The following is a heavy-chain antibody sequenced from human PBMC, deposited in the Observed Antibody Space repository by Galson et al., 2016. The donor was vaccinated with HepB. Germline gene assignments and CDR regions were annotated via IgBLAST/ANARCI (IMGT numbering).Heavy chain of an antibody. J-gene: IGHJ4*02. CDR1: GGSVSDNSW. D-gene: IGHD1-26*01. CDR3: TRGTLGTTASMAFDF. V-gene: IGHV4-4*02. CDR2: IYQTETA. Sequence: SETLSLTCAVSGGSVSDNSWWAWVRQSPRKDLEWIGEIYQTETAHYNPSFTSRATIFIDKSNNQISLRLESVTAADTAVYYCTRGTLGTTASMAFDFWGQGTLVSVSS.